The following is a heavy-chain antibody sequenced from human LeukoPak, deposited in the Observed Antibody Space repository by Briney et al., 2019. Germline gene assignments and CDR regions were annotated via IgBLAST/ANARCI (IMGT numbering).Heavy chain of an antibody. D-gene: IGHD3-3*01. CDR1: GFTFSTYE. CDR2: ISDSGGPI. Sequence: GGSLRLSCAASGFTFSTYEMIWVRQAPGKGLEWVSKISDSGGPIYYAESVKGRFTISRDNSRNTMDLQMNSLRVEDTAVYHCTRYDSSRFDPWGQGTLVIVSS. V-gene: IGHV3-48*03. J-gene: IGHJ5*02. CDR3: TRYDSSRFDP.